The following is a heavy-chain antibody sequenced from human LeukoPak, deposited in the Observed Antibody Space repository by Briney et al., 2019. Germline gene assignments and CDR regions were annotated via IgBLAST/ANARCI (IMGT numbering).Heavy chain of an antibody. CDR3: ARDRGEYGMDV. CDR2: INSDGSST. Sequence: PGGSLRLSCAASGFTFSGYWMHWVRQAPGRGPVCVSRINSDGSSTSYADSVKGRFTISRDNAKNTLYLQMNSLRAEDTAVYYCARDRGEYGMDVWGQGTTVTVSS. J-gene: IGHJ6*02. V-gene: IGHV3-74*01. CDR1: GFTFSGYW. D-gene: IGHD3-10*01.